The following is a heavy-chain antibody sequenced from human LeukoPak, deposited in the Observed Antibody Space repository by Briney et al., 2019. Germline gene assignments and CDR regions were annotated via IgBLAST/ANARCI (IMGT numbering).Heavy chain of an antibody. CDR3: ARVTAVAGLYFDY. D-gene: IGHD6-19*01. CDR1: GFTFSSYS. CDR2: ISSSSSYI. V-gene: IGHV3-21*01. Sequence: GGSLRLSCAASGFTFSSYSMNWVRQAPGKGLEWVSSISSSSSYIYYADSVKGRFTISRDNAKNSLYLQMNSLRAEDTAVYYCARVTAVAGLYFDYWGQGTLVTVSS. J-gene: IGHJ4*02.